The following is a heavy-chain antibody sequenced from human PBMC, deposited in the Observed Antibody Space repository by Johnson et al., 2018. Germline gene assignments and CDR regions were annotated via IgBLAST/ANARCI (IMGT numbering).Heavy chain of an antibody. D-gene: IGHD3-22*01. V-gene: IGHV3-73*01. CDR3: TRTRVWGLPTWPQYHDSRGPPNYYGMDV. CDR2: IRSKANSYAT. Sequence: VQLVESGGGLVQPGGSLKLSCAASGFTFSGSAMHWVRQASGKGLEWVGRIRSKANSYATAYAASVKGRFTISRDDSKNTAYLQMNSLKTEDTAVYYWTRTRVWGLPTWPQYHDSRGPPNYYGMDVWGQGTTVTVSS. J-gene: IGHJ6*02. CDR1: GFTFSGSA.